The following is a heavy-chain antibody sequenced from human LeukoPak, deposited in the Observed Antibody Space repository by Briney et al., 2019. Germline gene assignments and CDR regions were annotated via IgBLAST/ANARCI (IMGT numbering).Heavy chain of an antibody. D-gene: IGHD4/OR15-4a*01. CDR2: IKTTSDGGPT. Sequence: GGSLRLSCAASGFTFSSYGMNWVRQAPGKGLEWVGRIKTTSDGGPTDYAAFVEGRFTISRDDSKNTLYLQMNSLKIEDTAVYYCTTGIDYGGGYWGQGTLVTVSS. CDR1: GFTFSSYG. J-gene: IGHJ4*02. CDR3: TTGIDYGGGY. V-gene: IGHV3-15*07.